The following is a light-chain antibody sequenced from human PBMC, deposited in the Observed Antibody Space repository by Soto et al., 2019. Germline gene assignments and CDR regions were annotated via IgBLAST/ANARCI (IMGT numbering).Light chain of an antibody. J-gene: IGKJ1*01. V-gene: IGKV3-20*01. CDR1: PSISSSF. Sequence: EIVLTQSPGTLSLSPGERATLSCRASPSISSSFLGWYQQKPGQAPRLLIYGASSKATGIPDRFSGSGSGTDSTLTISSLEPEDFAVYYCQQYGSSPWTFGQGTKVEIK. CDR3: QQYGSSPWT. CDR2: GAS.